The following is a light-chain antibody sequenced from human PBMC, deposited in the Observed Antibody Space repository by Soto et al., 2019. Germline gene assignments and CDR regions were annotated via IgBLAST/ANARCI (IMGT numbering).Light chain of an antibody. CDR3: QQYSNWPQARIT. CDR1: QDISNN. CDR2: RAS. Sequence: EIVMTQSPATLSVSPGERATLSCRASQDISNNLAWYQQKPGQAPRLLIYRASTRAAGIPARFSGSGSGTEFTLTISSLQSEDFAVYYCQQYSNWPQARITFGPGTTVDIK. J-gene: IGKJ3*01. V-gene: IGKV3-15*01.